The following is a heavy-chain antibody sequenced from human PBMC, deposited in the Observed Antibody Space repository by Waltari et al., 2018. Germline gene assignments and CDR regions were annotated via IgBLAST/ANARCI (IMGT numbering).Heavy chain of an antibody. Sequence: QVQLQESGPGLVKPSETLSLTCAVSGYSISSGYYWGWIRQPPGKGLEWIGSIYHSGSTYYNPSLKSRVTISVDTSKNQFSLKLSSVTAADTAVYYCARRSGFSSGWYTSYWYFDLWGRGTLVTVSS. V-gene: IGHV4-38-2*01. CDR3: ARRSGFSSGWYTSYWYFDL. J-gene: IGHJ2*01. CDR1: GYSISSGYY. D-gene: IGHD6-19*01. CDR2: IYHSGST.